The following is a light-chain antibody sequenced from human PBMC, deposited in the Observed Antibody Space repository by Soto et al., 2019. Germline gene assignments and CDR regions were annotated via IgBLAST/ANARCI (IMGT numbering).Light chain of an antibody. CDR2: DVT. J-gene: IGLJ7*01. Sequence: QSALTQPRSVSGSPGQSVTISCTGTNSDVGTYNYVSWYQQHPGKAPKLIIYDVTKRPSGVPGRFSGSKSGNTASLIISGLQAADEAEYYCCCCSYAGSSSFRVLFGGGTQLTVL. CDR1: NSDVGTYNY. CDR3: CSYAGSSSFRVL. V-gene: IGLV2-11*01.